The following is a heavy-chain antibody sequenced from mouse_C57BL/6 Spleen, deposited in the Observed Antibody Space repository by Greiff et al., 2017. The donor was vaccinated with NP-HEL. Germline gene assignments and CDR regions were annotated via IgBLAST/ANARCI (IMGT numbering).Heavy chain of an antibody. Sequence: QVQLQQPGAELVMPGASVKLSCKASGYTFTSYWMHWVKQRPGQGLEWIGEIDPSDSYTNYNQKFKGKSTLTVDKSSSTAYMQLSSLTSEDSAVYYCARSGVYDGYPTWFAYWGQGTLVTVSA. D-gene: IGHD2-3*01. CDR1: GYTFTSYW. J-gene: IGHJ3*01. CDR2: IDPSDSYT. V-gene: IGHV1-69*01. CDR3: ARSGVYDGYPTWFAY.